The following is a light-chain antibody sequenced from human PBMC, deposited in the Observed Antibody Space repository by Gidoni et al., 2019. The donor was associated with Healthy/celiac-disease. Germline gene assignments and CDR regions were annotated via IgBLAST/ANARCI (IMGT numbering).Light chain of an antibody. Sequence: SYEPTQPPSVSAAPGQTASLTCSGDKLGDKYACWYQQKPGQSPVLVIYQDSKRPSGIPERFSGSNSGNTATLTISGTQAMDEADYYCQAWDSSTVVFGGGTKLTVL. CDR2: QDS. CDR1: KLGDKY. J-gene: IGLJ2*01. CDR3: QAWDSSTVV. V-gene: IGLV3-1*01.